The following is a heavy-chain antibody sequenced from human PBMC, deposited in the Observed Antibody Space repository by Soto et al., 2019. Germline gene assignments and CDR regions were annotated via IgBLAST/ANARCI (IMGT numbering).Heavy chain of an antibody. D-gene: IGHD3-22*01. V-gene: IGHV1-69*13. CDR3: ARVYYDSSGYSRVGDAFDI. J-gene: IGHJ3*02. CDR1: GGTFRTFG. Sequence: ASVKVSCKASGGTFRTFGFSWVRQVPGQGLEWMGGIIPIFGTANYAQKFQGRVTITADESTSTAYMELSSLRSEDTAVYYCARVYYDSSGYSRVGDAFDIWGQGTMVTLSS. CDR2: IIPIFGTA.